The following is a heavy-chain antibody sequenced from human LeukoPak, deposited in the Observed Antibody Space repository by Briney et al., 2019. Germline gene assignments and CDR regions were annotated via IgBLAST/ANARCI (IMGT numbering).Heavy chain of an antibody. Sequence: PGGSLRLSCAASGFTFSSYGMHWVRQAPGKGLEWVSSISSSSSYIYYADSVKGRFTISRDNAKNSLYLQMNSLRAEDTAVYYCARSHSSSWYKYYYYYYYMDVWGKGTTVTVSS. V-gene: IGHV3-21*01. CDR1: GFTFSSYG. D-gene: IGHD6-13*01. J-gene: IGHJ6*03. CDR3: ARSHSSSWYKYYYYYYYMDV. CDR2: ISSSSSYI.